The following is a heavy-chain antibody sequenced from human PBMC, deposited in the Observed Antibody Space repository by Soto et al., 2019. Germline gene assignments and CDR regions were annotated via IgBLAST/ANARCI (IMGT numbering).Heavy chain of an antibody. J-gene: IGHJ5*02. CDR2: IYYSGMT. CDR1: GGSVSSADHY. CDR3: ARDLNDYPNWFDP. Sequence: PSETLSLTCTVSGGSVSSADHYWSWIRQTPGKGLEWIGYIYYSGMTYYTPSLKSRVSMTVDTSKNQFSLKLHSVTAADTAIYYCARDLNDYPNWFDPWGQGILVTVSS. V-gene: IGHV4-30-4*01. D-gene: IGHD4-17*01.